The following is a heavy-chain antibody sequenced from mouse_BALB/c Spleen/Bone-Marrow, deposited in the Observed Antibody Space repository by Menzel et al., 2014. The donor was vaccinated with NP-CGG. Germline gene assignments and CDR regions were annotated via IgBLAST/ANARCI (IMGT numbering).Heavy chain of an antibody. Sequence: EVMLVESGGGLVQPGGSLKLSCAASGFTFSNYGMSWVRQTPDKRLEFVATINTNGGDTYYPDSVKGRFTISRDNAKNTLYLQMSSLKSEDTAMYYCASGVDYVSWFAYWGQGTLVAVSA. CDR1: GFTFSNYG. CDR2: INTNGGDT. D-gene: IGHD2-4*01. CDR3: ASGVDYVSWFAY. V-gene: IGHV5-6-3*01. J-gene: IGHJ3*01.